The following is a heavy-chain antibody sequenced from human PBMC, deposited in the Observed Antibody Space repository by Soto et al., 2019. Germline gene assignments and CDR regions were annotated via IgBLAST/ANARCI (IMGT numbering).Heavy chain of an antibody. D-gene: IGHD6-6*01. J-gene: IGHJ3*02. V-gene: IGHV1-69*13. Sequence: RASVKVSCKASGGTFSSYAISWVRQAPGQGLEWMGGIIPIFGTANYAQKFQGRVTITADESTSTAYMELSSLRSEDTAVYYCARDESIAVAFDIWGQGTMVTVSS. CDR1: GGTFSSYA. CDR2: IIPIFGTA. CDR3: ARDESIAVAFDI.